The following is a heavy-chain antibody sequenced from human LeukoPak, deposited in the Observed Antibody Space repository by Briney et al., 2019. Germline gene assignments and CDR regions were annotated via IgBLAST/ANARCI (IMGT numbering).Heavy chain of an antibody. CDR3: ARVARVGATDY. V-gene: IGHV3-30*03. D-gene: IGHD1-26*01. Sequence: GGSLRLSCVVSGFTFSNYSMNWVRQAPGKGLEWVAVVTFDGSSKYYADSVQGRFTISRDNSKNTLYLEMNSLRPEDTAVYFCARVARVGATDYWGQGTLVTVSS. CDR2: VTFDGSSK. CDR1: GFTFSNYS. J-gene: IGHJ4*02.